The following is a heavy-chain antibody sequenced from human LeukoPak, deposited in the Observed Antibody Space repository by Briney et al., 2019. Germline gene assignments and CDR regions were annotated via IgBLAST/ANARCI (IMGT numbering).Heavy chain of an antibody. V-gene: IGHV3-30*18. D-gene: IGHD3-16*01. Sequence: GGSLRLSCAASGFTFRNYGMHWVRQAPGKGLEWVAVISRDGLTKYYPDSVKGRFTLHRDNSRNTLYLEMNSLRDEDTAVYYCAKEGTWGNWYFDLWGRGTLVIVTS. CDR2: ISRDGLTK. CDR1: GFTFRNYG. J-gene: IGHJ2*01. CDR3: AKEGTWGNWYFDL.